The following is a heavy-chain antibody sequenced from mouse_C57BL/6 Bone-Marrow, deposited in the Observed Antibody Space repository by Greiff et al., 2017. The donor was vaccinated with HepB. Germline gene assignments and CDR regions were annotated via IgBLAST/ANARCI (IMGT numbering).Heavy chain of an antibody. CDR1: GYTFTDYY. V-gene: IGHV1-26*01. J-gene: IGHJ4*01. CDR2: INPNNGGT. CDR3: ARSLFITTVVATDYAMDY. D-gene: IGHD1-1*01. Sequence: VQLQQSGPELVKPGASVKISCKASGYTFTDYYMNWVKQSHGKSLEWIGDINPNNGGTSYNQKFKGKATLTVDKSSSTAYMELRSLTSEDSAVYYCARSLFITTVVATDYAMDYWGQGTSVTVS.